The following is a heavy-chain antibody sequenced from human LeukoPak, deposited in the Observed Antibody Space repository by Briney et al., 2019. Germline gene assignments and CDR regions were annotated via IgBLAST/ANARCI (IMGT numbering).Heavy chain of an antibody. CDR1: GGSFSGYY. J-gene: IGHJ6*03. Sequence: PSETLSLTCAVYGGSFSGYYWSWIRQPPGKGLEWIGEINHSGSTNYNPSLKSRVTISVDTSKNQFSLKLSSVIAADTAVYYCARQAILGYYYYYYYMDVWGKGTTVTVSS. V-gene: IGHV4-34*01. CDR3: ARQAILGYYYYYYYMDV. D-gene: IGHD3-16*01. CDR2: INHSGST.